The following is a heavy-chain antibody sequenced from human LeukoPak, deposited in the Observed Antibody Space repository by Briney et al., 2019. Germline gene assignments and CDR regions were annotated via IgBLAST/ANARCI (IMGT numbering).Heavy chain of an antibody. CDR3: ARSSYSSSSSV. Sequence: GGSLRLSCAVSGFTFSGFWMNWSRQAPGKGLEWVASINSDGSEGYYADVVKGRFTISRDNAKNSLYLQINSLRAEDTAVYYCARSSYSSSSSVWGQGTMVTVSS. CDR1: GFTFSGFW. CDR2: INSDGSEG. V-gene: IGHV3-7*03. D-gene: IGHD6-6*01. J-gene: IGHJ3*01.